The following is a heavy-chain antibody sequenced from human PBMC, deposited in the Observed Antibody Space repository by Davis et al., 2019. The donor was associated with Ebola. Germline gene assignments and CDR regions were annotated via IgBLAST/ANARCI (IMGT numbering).Heavy chain of an antibody. Sequence: SETLSLTCTVSGYSISSGYYWGWIRQPPGKGLEWIGSIYHSGSTYYNPSLKSRVTISVDTSKNQFSLKLSSVTAADTAVYYCARETMVYAMSYGMDVWGQGTTVTVSS. D-gene: IGHD2-8*01. CDR1: GYSISSGYY. V-gene: IGHV4-38-2*02. CDR3: ARETMVYAMSYGMDV. CDR2: IYHSGST. J-gene: IGHJ6*02.